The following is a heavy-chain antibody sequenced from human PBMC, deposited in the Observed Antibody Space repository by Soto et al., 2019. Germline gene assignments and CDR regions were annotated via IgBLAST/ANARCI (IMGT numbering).Heavy chain of an antibody. CDR1: GFTFSNAW. V-gene: IGHV3-15*01. J-gene: IGHJ4*02. CDR2: IKSKTDGGTT. D-gene: IGHD6-19*01. CDR3: TTGWARYSSGWPRDY. Sequence: EVQLVESGGGLVKPGGSLRLSCAASGFTFSNAWMSWVRQAPGKGLEWVGRIKSKTDGGTTDYAAPVKGRFTISRDDSKNTLYLQMNSLKTEDTAVYYCTTGWARYSSGWPRDYWGQGTLVTVSS.